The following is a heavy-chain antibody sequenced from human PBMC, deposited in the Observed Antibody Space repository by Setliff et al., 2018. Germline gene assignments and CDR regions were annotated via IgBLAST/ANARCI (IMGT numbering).Heavy chain of an antibody. D-gene: IGHD3-3*01. J-gene: IGHJ5*02. V-gene: IGHV3-74*01. CDR1: GFTFRKYW. CDR2: ISPDGTIT. CDR3: ARDVYDFRTGLAAP. Sequence: GGSLRLSCGASGFTFRKYWMYWVRQVPGKGLVWVSRISPDGTITNYADSVKGRFTISRDNAKNTLYLQMNSLRVEDTAVYYCARDVYDFRTGLAAPWGQGTLVTVSS.